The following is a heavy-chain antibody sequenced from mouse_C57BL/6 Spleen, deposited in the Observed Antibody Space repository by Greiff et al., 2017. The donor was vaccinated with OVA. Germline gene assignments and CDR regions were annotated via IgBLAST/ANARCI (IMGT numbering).Heavy chain of an antibody. CDR1: GYTFTEYT. CDR2: FYPGSGSI. D-gene: IGHD2-1*01. CDR3: ARHEVRGSCNLNWYFDV. Sequence: VQLQQSGAELVKPGASVKLSCKASGYTFTEYTIHWVKQRSGQGLEWIGWFYPGSGSIKYNEKFKDKATLTADKSSSTGYMELSRLTSEDSAVYFWARHEVRGSCNLNWYFDVWGTGTTVTVTS. V-gene: IGHV1-62-2*01. J-gene: IGHJ1*03.